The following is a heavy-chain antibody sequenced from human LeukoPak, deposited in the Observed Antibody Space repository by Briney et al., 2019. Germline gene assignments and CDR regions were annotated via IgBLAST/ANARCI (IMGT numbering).Heavy chain of an antibody. CDR2: ISYDGSNK. V-gene: IGHV3-30*18. J-gene: IGHJ4*02. D-gene: IGHD2-15*01. CDR1: GFTFSSYG. CDR3: AKDCARYCSGGSCYSFDY. Sequence: PGGSLRLSCAASGFTFSSYGMHWVRQAPGKGLEWVAVISYDGSNKYYADSVKGRFTISRDNSKNTLYLQMNSLRAEDTAVYYCAKDCARYCSGGSCYSFDYWGQGTLVTVSS.